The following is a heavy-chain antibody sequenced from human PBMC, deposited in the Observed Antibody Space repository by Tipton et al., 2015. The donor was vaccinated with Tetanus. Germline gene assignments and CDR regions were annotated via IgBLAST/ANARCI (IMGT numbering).Heavy chain of an antibody. CDR2: ITYSSNYI. J-gene: IGHJ4*02. V-gene: IGHV3-21*06. D-gene: IGHD7-27*01. CDR3: AREGGHSYDTGEFDY. CDR1: GFTLGDYF. Sequence: SLRLSCVASGFTLGDYFMTWVRQSPGKGLEWVSSITYSSNYIYYADSVKGRFTISRDNARNSVYLEVNSLRVEDTAMYYCAREGGHSYDTGEFDYWGQGTLVTVSS.